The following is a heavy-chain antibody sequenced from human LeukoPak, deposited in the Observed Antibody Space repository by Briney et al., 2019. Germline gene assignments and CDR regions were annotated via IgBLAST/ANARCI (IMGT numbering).Heavy chain of an antibody. V-gene: IGHV3-11*01. CDR1: GFTFSDYY. CDR3: ARSNSSGCFDI. CDR2: IRSGDSST. J-gene: IGHJ3*02. Sequence: GGSLRLSCAASGFTFSDYYMNWIRQAPGKGPELVSYIRSGDSSTYYADSVKGRFTISRDNAKNSLYLQMNSLRAEDTAVYYCARSNSSGCFDIWGQGTMVTVSS. D-gene: IGHD6-19*01.